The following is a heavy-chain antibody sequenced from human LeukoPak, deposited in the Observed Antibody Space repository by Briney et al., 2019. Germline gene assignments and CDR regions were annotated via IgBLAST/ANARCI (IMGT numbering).Heavy chain of an antibody. CDR1: GFTFDDYT. CDR3: AKARYSSSWYRGGEFDY. V-gene: IGHV3-43*01. CDR2: ISWDGGST. D-gene: IGHD6-13*01. J-gene: IGHJ4*02. Sequence: TGGSLRLSCAASGFTFDDYTMHWVRQAPGKGLEWVSLISWDGGSTYYADSVKGRFTISRDNSKNSLYLQMNSLRTEDTALYYCAKARYSSSWYRGGEFDYWGQGTLVTVSS.